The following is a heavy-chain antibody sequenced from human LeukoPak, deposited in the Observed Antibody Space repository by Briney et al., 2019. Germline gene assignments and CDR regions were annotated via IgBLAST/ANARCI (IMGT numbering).Heavy chain of an antibody. CDR2: KRYDGSNK. J-gene: IGHJ4*02. V-gene: IGHV3-30*02. CDR1: GFTFSSYA. Sequence: GGSLRLSCAAPGFTFSSYAMHWVREDPGKGQVWVPFKRYDGSNKYYADSVKGRFTISRDNSKNTLYLQMNGLRAEDTAVYYCARIAAAGIDYWGQGTLVTVSS. D-gene: IGHD6-13*01. CDR3: ARIAAAGIDY.